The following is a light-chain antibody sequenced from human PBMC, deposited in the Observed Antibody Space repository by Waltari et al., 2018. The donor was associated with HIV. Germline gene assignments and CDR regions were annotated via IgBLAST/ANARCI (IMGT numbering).Light chain of an antibody. J-gene: IGLJ3*02. CDR2: EVR. CDR1: SSDVGGYNY. V-gene: IGLV2-14*01. CDR3: SSYTSSSLWV. Sequence: QSALTQPASVSGSPGQSITISCTGTSSDVGGYNYVSWYQQHPGKAPKLMIYEVRNRPSGVSNRFSGSKSGTTASLTISELQAEDEADYYCSSYTSSSLWVFGGGTKLTVL.